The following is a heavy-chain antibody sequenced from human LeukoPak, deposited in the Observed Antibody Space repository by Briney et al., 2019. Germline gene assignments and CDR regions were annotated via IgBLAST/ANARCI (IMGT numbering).Heavy chain of an antibody. CDR3: ARVEVTMVRGVSL. J-gene: IGHJ4*02. CDR2: IYYSGST. CDR1: GGSISSGGYC. D-gene: IGHD3-10*01. V-gene: IGHV4-31*03. Sequence: SETLSLTCTVSGGSISSGGYCWSWIRQHPGKGLEWMGYIYYSGSTYYNPSLKSRVTISVDTSKNQFSLKLSSVTAADTAVYYCARVEVTMVRGVSLWGQGTRVTVSS.